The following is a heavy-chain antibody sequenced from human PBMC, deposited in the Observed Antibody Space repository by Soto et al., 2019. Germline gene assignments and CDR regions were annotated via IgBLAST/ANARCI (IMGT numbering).Heavy chain of an antibody. D-gene: IGHD1-26*01. CDR1: GFTFSSYA. CDR2: ISGTGSPT. Sequence: PGGSLRLSCAASGFTFSSYAMTWVRQATGRGLEWVSAISGTGSPTYYADSVKGRFTISRDNSKNTLYLQMNSLRADDTAVYYCARDMSGGTYNYYYGMDVWGQGTTVTVSS. V-gene: IGHV3-23*01. CDR3: ARDMSGGTYNYYYGMDV. J-gene: IGHJ6*02.